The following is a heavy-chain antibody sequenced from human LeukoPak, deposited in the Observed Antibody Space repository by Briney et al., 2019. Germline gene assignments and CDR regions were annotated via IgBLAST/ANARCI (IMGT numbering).Heavy chain of an antibody. V-gene: IGHV3-30*04. J-gene: IGHJ4*02. Sequence: GGSLRLSCAASGFTFSGSAMHWVRQAPGKGLEWVAVISYDGSNKYYADSVKGRFTISRDNSKNTLYLQMNSLRAEDTAVYYCAREGEGYCSSTSCSLGYFDYWGQGTLVTVSS. CDR3: AREGEGYCSSTSCSLGYFDY. D-gene: IGHD2-2*01. CDR1: GFTFSGSA. CDR2: ISYDGSNK.